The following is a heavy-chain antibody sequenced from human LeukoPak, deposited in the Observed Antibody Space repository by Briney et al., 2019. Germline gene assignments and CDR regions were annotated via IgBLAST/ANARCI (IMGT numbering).Heavy chain of an antibody. V-gene: IGHV3-21*01. CDR2: ISRSSSYI. CDR1: GFIFSSYS. D-gene: IGHD3-3*01. J-gene: IGHJ6*02. Sequence: AGGSLRLSCAASGFIFSSYSMNWVRQAPGKGLEWVSSISRSSSYIYHADSVKGRFTISRDDAKDALSLQMNSPRVEDTAVYYCARGVFWQQEHYGMDVWGQGTTVTVSS. CDR3: ARGVFWQQEHYGMDV.